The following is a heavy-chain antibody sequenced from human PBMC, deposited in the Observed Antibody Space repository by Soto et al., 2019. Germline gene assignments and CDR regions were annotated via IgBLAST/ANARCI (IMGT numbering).Heavy chain of an antibody. J-gene: IGHJ6*03. CDR2: INPSGGST. Sequence: QVQLVQSGAEVKKPGASVKVSCKASGYTFTSYYMHWVRQAPGQGLEWMGIINPSGGSTSYAQKFQGRVTMTRDTSTSTVYMELSRLRTEDTAVYYCELVVPAAMSEYYYYMDVWGKGTTVTVSS. D-gene: IGHD2-2*01. CDR1: GYTFTSYY. CDR3: ELVVPAAMSEYYYYMDV. V-gene: IGHV1-46*01.